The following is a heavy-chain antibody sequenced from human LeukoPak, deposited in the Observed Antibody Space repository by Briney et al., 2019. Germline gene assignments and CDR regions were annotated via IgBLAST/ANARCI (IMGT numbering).Heavy chain of an antibody. J-gene: IGHJ6*03. CDR2: INHSGGT. V-gene: IGHV4-34*01. Sequence: SETLSLTCAVYGGSFSGYYWSWIRQPPGKGLEWIGEINHSGGTNYNPSLKSRVNISVDTSKNQFSMKLSSVTAADTAVYYCARGLLGSCSSTSCTHYMDVWGKGTTVTVSS. CDR3: ARGLLGSCSSTSCTHYMDV. D-gene: IGHD2-2*01. CDR1: GGSFSGYY.